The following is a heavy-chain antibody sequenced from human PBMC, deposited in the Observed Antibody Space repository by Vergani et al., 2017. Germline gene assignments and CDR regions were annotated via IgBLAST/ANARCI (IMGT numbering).Heavy chain of an antibody. Sequence: QVQLLQSGSELKKPGASVRISCEASGYTFTNYPLIWVRQAPGQGLEFMGWINTNSGNPTYAPGFTGRFVFSLDTAVSTAYLQISSLKAEDTAVYYCARDGSGTGLFDYWGQGTLVTVSS. CDR3: ARDGSGTGLFDY. V-gene: IGHV7-4-1*02. D-gene: IGHD6-13*01. J-gene: IGHJ4*02. CDR1: GYTFTNYP. CDR2: INTNSGNP.